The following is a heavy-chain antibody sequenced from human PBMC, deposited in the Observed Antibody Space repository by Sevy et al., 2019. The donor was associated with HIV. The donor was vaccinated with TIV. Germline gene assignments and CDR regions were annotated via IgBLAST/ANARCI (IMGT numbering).Heavy chain of an antibody. D-gene: IGHD3-16*02. CDR2: IYYSGST. J-gene: IGHJ4*02. CDR3: ARTPVIMITSGGVIALRQFDF. CDR1: GGSISGYY. Sequence: SETLSLTCTVSGGSISGYYWSWIRQPPGKELEWIGYIYYSGSTNYSPSLKNRVTMSVDTSKNQFSLKMSSVTAADTAVYYCARTPVIMITSGGVIALRQFDFWGQGTLVTVSS. V-gene: IGHV4-59*01.